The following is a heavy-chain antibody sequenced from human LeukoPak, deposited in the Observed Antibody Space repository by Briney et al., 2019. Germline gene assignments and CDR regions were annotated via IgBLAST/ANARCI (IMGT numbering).Heavy chain of an antibody. CDR3: ARDSGGSYTAIDY. V-gene: IGHV3-21*01. D-gene: IGHD2-15*01. J-gene: IGHJ4*02. CDR1: GFTFSSYS. CDR2: ISSSSAHI. Sequence: PGGSLRLSCAASGFTFSSYSMNWVRQAPGKGLEWVSFISSSSAHINYADSVKGRFTISRDNPRNSLYLQMNSLRAEDTAVYYCARDSGGSYTAIDYWGQGTLVTVSS.